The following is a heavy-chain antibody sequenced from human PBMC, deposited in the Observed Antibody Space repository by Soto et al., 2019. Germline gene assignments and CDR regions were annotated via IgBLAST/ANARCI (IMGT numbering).Heavy chain of an antibody. CDR2: ISGSGAST. D-gene: IGHD3-10*01. V-gene: IGHV3-23*01. J-gene: IGHJ4*02. CDR1: GFTFSSYA. CDR3: ARLGFGTRYYFDY. Sequence: GGSLRLSCAASGFTFSSYAMSWVRQAPGKGLEWVSGISGSGASTFYADSVKGQVTISADKSISTAYLQWSSLKASDTAMYYCARLGFGTRYYFDYWGQGTLVTVSS.